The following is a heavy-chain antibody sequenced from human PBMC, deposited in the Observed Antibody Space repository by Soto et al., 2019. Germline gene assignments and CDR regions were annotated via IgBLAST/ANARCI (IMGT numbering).Heavy chain of an antibody. CDR1: GGTFSSYA. CDR2: IIPIFGTA. Sequence: SVKVSCKASGGTFSSYAISWVRQAPGQGLEWMGGIIPIFGTANYAQKFQGRVTITADESTSTAYMELSSLRSEDTAVYYCAKDPGGDYVSNYYYYGMDVWGQGTTVTVSS. J-gene: IGHJ6*02. D-gene: IGHD2-21*02. CDR3: AKDPGGDYVSNYYYYGMDV. V-gene: IGHV1-69*13.